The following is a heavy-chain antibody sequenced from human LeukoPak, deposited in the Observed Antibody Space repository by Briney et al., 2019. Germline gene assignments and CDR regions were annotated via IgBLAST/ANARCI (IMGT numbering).Heavy chain of an antibody. J-gene: IGHJ4*02. CDR1: GDITHY. CDR3: AKHNGGGIVSYVAPGPPDYFDH. Sequence: SETLSLTCTVSGDITHYWGWIRQPPGKGLECIGSIYFSGSVYYNPSLRSRVTMSLDTSTKQLSLKLTSVTAADTAIYYCAKHNGGGIVSYVAPGPPDYFDHWGQGALVTVSS. V-gene: IGHV4-39*01. CDR2: IYFSGSV. D-gene: IGHD1-26*01.